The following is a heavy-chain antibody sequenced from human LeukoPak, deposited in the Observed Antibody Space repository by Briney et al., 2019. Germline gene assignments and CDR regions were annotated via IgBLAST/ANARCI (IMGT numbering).Heavy chain of an antibody. D-gene: IGHD6-19*01. Sequence: VASVKVSCKASGYTFTDYYMHWVRQAPGQGLEWMGWINPNSGGTNYAQKFQGRVTMTRDTSISTAYMELSRLRSDDTAMYYCARSSGWKYNIDYWGQGTLVTVSS. CDR3: ARSSGWKYNIDY. CDR2: INPNSGGT. V-gene: IGHV1-2*02. CDR1: GYTFTDYY. J-gene: IGHJ4*02.